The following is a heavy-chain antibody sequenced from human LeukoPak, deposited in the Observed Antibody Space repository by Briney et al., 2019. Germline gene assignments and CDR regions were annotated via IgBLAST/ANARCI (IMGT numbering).Heavy chain of an antibody. V-gene: IGHV3-7*01. D-gene: IGHD1-1*01. CDR2: INQDGSET. CDR3: ARGVPTGIDYFDY. CDR1: GFTFSSYW. J-gene: IGHJ4*02. Sequence: GGSLRLSCAASGFTFSSYWMSWVRQAPGKGLEWVANINQDGSETYVDSVKGRFTISRDNAKNSLYLQMNSLRAEDTAVYYCARGVPTGIDYFDYWGQGTLVTVSS.